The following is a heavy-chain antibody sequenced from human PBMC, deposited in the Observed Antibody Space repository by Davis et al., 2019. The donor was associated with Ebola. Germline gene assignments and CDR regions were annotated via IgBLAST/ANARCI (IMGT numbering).Heavy chain of an antibody. CDR1: GFTVSSNH. V-gene: IGHV3-66*01. CDR3: SRGGAVKFDY. Sequence: GGSLRLSCAASGFTVSSNHMSWVRQAPGKGLEWVSVIYDHSTAYADSVKGRFTISRDNTKNSLYLQMNSLRDEDTALYYCSRGGAVKFDYWGQGTLVTVSS. J-gene: IGHJ4*02. D-gene: IGHD4-17*01. CDR2: IYDHST.